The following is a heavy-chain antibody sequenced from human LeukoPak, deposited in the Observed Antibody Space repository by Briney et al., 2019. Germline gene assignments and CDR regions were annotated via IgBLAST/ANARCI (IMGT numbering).Heavy chain of an antibody. CDR3: AREKAEPFSYNWFDP. CDR1: RFTFRNYE. J-gene: IGHJ5*02. V-gene: IGHV3-48*03. Sequence: LPGGSLRLSCAASRFTFRNYEMNWVRQSPGKGLEWISYINSAGTSTFYADSVKGRFTISRDNAKNSLYLQMNSLRAEDTAVYYCAREKAEPFSYNWFDPWGQGTLVTVSS. D-gene: IGHD1-14*01. CDR2: INSAGTST.